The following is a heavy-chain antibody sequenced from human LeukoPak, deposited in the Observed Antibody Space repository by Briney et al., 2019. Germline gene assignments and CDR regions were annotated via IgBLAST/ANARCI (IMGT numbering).Heavy chain of an antibody. D-gene: IGHD1-14*01. V-gene: IGHV3-23*01. CDR2: VSPDGGTT. CDR1: GFTFSSYA. CDR3: AKRSPSGIVFFDY. J-gene: IGHJ4*02. Sequence: PGGSLRLSCAASGFTFSSYAMSWVRQAPGKGLEGVSAVSPDGGTTYYADSVKGRFTISRDNSKNPLYLQMNSLRAEDTAVYYCAKRSPSGIVFFDYWGQGTLVTVSS.